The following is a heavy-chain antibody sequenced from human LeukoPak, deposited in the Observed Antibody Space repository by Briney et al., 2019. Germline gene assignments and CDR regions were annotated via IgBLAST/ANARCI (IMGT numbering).Heavy chain of an antibody. Sequence: PGGSLRLSCAASGFTFDDYAMHWVRQAPGKGLEWVSGISWNSGSIGYADSVKGRFTISRDNAKNSLYLQMNSLRAEDTAVYYCARANYYDSSGSFDYWGQGTLVTVSS. CDR2: ISWNSGSI. D-gene: IGHD3-22*01. J-gene: IGHJ4*02. CDR1: GFTFDDYA. CDR3: ARANYYDSSGSFDY. V-gene: IGHV3-9*01.